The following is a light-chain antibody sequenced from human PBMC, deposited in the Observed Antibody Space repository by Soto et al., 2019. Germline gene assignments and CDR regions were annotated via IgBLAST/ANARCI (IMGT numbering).Light chain of an antibody. CDR2: EVT. V-gene: IGLV2-23*02. Sequence: QSALTQPASVSGSPGQSITISCTGCSSDIGTYNLVSWYRQHPDKAPQLIIYEVTKRPSGVSYRFSGSKSGNTASLTISALQTEDEADYYCCYYAGRSHYVFGTGTKVTVL. CDR3: CYYAGRSHYV. CDR1: SSDIGTYNL. J-gene: IGLJ1*01.